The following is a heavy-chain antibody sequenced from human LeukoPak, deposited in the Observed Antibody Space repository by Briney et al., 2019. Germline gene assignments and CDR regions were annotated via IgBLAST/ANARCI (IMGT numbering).Heavy chain of an antibody. V-gene: IGHV4-34*01. D-gene: IGHD3-10*01. CDR3: ARLRYYYGSGRRGYFDY. CDR2: INHSGST. Sequence: SETLSLTCAVYGGSFSGYYWSWIRQPPGKGLEWIGEINHSGSTNYNPSLKSRVTISVDTSKNQFSLKLSSVTAADTAVYYCARLRYYYGSGRRGYFDYWGQGTLVTVSS. J-gene: IGHJ4*02. CDR1: GGSFSGYY.